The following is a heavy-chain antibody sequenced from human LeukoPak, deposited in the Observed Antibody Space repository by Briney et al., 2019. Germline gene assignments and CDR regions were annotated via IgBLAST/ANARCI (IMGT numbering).Heavy chain of an antibody. CDR3: ARDSGYDFEDY. CDR2: ISSSSSSYI. D-gene: IGHD5-12*01. J-gene: IGHJ4*02. CDR1: GFTFSSYS. V-gene: IGHV3-21*01. Sequence: GGSLRLSCAASGFTFSSYSMNWVRQAPGKGLEWVSSISSSSSSYIYYADSVKGRFTISRDNAKNSLYLQMNSLRAEDTAVYYCARDSGYDFEDYWGQGTLVTVSS.